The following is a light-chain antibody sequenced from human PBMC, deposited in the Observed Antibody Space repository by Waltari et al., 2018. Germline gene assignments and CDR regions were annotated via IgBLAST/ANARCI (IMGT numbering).Light chain of an antibody. CDR2: GAS. V-gene: IGKV3-20*01. CDR1: QSVSSSY. J-gene: IGKJ1*01. CDR3: QQYGSSPPT. Sequence: DIVLTQSPGTLSLSPGERATLSCRASQSVSSSYLAWYQQKPGQAPRLLIYGASSRATGIPDRFSGSDSGTDFTLTISRLEPEDFAVYYCQQYGSSPPTFGQGTRVEIK.